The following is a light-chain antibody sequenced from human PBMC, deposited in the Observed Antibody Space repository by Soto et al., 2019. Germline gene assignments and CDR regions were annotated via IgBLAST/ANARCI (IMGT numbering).Light chain of an antibody. CDR1: RSDVGAYNY. V-gene: IGLV2-14*01. Sequence: QSALTQPASVSGSPGQSITISCTGTRSDVGAYNYVSWYQQHPGKAPKLMIYEVANRPSGVSNRFAGSKSGNTASLTISGLQAEDEADYYCSSYTSSIAVVFGGGTKLTVL. CDR3: SSYTSSIAVV. CDR2: EVA. J-gene: IGLJ3*02.